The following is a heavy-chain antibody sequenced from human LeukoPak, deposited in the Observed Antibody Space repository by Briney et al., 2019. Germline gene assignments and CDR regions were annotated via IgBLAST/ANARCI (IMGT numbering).Heavy chain of an antibody. Sequence: SETLSLTCTVSGGSISSYYWSWIRQPAGKGLVWIGRIYTSGSTNYNPSLKSRVTMSVDTSRSQISLKLSSVTAADTAVYYCARGLLSAVEYWGQGTLVTVSS. CDR2: IYTSGST. CDR3: ARGLLSAVEY. J-gene: IGHJ4*02. D-gene: IGHD6-19*01. CDR1: GGSISSYY. V-gene: IGHV4-4*07.